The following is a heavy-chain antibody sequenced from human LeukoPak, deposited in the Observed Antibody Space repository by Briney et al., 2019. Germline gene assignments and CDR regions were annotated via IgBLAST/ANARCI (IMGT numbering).Heavy chain of an antibody. D-gene: IGHD3-22*01. J-gene: IGHJ1*01. CDR1: GFTFSGYA. CDR3: ANYYYDSSGYYWEYFQH. CDR2: ISGSGGST. V-gene: IGHV3-23*01. Sequence: PGGSLRLSCAASGFTFSGYAMSWVRQAPGKGLEWVSAISGSGGSTYYADSVKGRFTISRDNSKNTLYLQMNSLRAEDTAVYYCANYYYDSSGYYWEYFQHWGQGTLVTVSS.